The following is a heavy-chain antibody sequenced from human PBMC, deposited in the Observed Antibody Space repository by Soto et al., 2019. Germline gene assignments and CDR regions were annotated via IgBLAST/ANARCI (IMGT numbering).Heavy chain of an antibody. CDR1: GGSFSGYY. CDR3: AREGSVGSGSYYNVYYYYYMDV. V-gene: IGHV4-34*01. D-gene: IGHD3-10*01. Sequence: SETLSLTCAVYGGSFSGYYWSWIRQPPGKGLEWIGEIDHGGSTNYNPSLKSRVTMSVDMSKNQISLKLRSVTAADTAVYYCAREGSVGSGSYYNVYYYYYMDVWGKGTTVTVSS. J-gene: IGHJ6*03. CDR2: IDHGGST.